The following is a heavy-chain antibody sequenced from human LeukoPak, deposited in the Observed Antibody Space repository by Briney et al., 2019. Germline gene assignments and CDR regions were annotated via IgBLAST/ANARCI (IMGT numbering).Heavy chain of an antibody. J-gene: IGHJ4*02. CDR1: GVSISSYY. D-gene: IGHD2-15*01. CDR3: ARAVFSYCSGGTCPYFDY. Sequence: SETLSLTCTVSGVSISSYYWSWIRQPPGKGLEWIGYIYYSGSTNYNPSLKSRLSLSVDTSKNQISLRLSSATAADTAVYYCARAVFSYCSGGTCPYFDYWGQGTLVTVSS. CDR2: IYYSGST. V-gene: IGHV4-59*01.